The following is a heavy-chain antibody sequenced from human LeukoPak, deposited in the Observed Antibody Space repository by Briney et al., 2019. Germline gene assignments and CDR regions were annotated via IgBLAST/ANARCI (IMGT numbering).Heavy chain of an antibody. J-gene: IGHJ5*02. Sequence: SETLSLTCTVSGGSISSYYWSWIRQPPGKGLEWIGYIYYSGSTNYNPSLKCRVTISVDTSKNQFSLKLSSVTAADTAVYYCARVGGCSGGSCSSGPYNWFDPWGQGTLVTVSS. CDR3: ARVGGCSGGSCSSGPYNWFDP. CDR2: IYYSGST. V-gene: IGHV4-59*12. CDR1: GGSISSYY. D-gene: IGHD2-15*01.